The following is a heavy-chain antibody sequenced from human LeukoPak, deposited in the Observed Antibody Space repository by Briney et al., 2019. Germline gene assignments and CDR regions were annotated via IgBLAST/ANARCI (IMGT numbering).Heavy chain of an antibody. CDR3: ARDGAGRGEDFDY. V-gene: IGHV3-7*01. CDR2: MKEDGSKK. CDR1: GFSFRNYW. J-gene: IGHJ4*02. D-gene: IGHD4-17*01. Sequence: PGGSLRLSCVASGFSFRNYWMSWVRQAPGKGLEWVANMKEDGSKKNHLDSVKGRFTISRDNAKNFLYLQMNSLRVEDTALYYCARDGAGRGEDFDYWGQGILVTVSS.